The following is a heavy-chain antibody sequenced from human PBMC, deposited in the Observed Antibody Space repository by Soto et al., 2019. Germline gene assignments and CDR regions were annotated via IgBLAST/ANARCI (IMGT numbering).Heavy chain of an antibody. D-gene: IGHD3-16*01. CDR1: GFSLTTRGVG. J-gene: IGHJ5*02. V-gene: IGHV2-5*02. CDR2: IYWDDDK. Sequence: QITLKESGPTLVKPTQTLTLTCTFSGFSLTTRGVGVGWIRQPPGTALECLALIYWDDDKRYSPSLQSRLSITKDTSKNQVVLTMTNMDPVDTATYYCAHIPNYYQYDWFDPWGQGTLVSVSS. CDR3: AHIPNYYQYDWFDP.